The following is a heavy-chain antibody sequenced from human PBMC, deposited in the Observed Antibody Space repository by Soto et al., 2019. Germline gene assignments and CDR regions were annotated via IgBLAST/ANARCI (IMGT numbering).Heavy chain of an antibody. CDR1: GGSISSYY. CDR3: ARTWHCSSTSCLRERYYYYYMDV. D-gene: IGHD2-2*01. J-gene: IGHJ6*03. Sequence: PSETLSLTCTVSGGSISSYYWSWIRQPPGKGLEWIGYIYYSGSTNYNPSLKSRVTISVDTSKNQFSLKLSSVTAADTAVYYCARTWHCSSTSCLRERYYYYYMDVWGKGTKVTVSS. CDR2: IYYSGST. V-gene: IGHV4-59*08.